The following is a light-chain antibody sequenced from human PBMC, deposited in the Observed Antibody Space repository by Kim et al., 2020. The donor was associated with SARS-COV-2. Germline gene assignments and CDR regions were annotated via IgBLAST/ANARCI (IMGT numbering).Light chain of an antibody. CDR1: SSTIGSNY. CDR3: ATWDDSLSGWV. Sequence: GQRVTISCSGSSSTIGSNYLYCCQQLPGTAPKLRIYRNNQRPSGVPARFSGSKSGTSASLAISGLRSEDEADYYCATWDDSLSGWVFGGGTKLTVL. J-gene: IGLJ3*02. V-gene: IGLV1-47*01. CDR2: RNN.